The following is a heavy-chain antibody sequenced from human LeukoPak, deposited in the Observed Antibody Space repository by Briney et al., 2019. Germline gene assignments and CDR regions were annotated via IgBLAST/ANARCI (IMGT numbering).Heavy chain of an antibody. CDR3: AKDGRGYSGYSYYFDY. CDR2: ISGSGGST. Sequence: PGGSLRLSCAASGFTFSSYAMSWVRQAPRKGLEWVSAISGSGGSTYYADSVKGRFTISRDNSKNTLDLQMNSLRAEDTAVYYSAKDGRGYSGYSYYFDYWGQGTLVTVSS. V-gene: IGHV3-23*01. CDR1: GFTFSSYA. J-gene: IGHJ4*02. D-gene: IGHD5-12*01.